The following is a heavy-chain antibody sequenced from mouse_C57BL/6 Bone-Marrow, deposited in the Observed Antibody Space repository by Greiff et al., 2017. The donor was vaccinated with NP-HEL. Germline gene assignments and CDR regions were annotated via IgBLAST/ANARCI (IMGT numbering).Heavy chain of an antibody. CDR1: GYTFTSYW. Sequence: QVQLQQPGAELVKPGASVKMSCKASGYTFTSYWITWVKQRPGQGLEWIGDIYPGSGSTNYNEKFKSKATLTVDTSSSTAYMQLSSLTSEDSAVYYGARLGERYGSSVYFDYWGQGTTLTVSS. D-gene: IGHD1-1*01. CDR2: IYPGSGST. V-gene: IGHV1-55*01. J-gene: IGHJ2*01. CDR3: ARLGERYGSSVYFDY.